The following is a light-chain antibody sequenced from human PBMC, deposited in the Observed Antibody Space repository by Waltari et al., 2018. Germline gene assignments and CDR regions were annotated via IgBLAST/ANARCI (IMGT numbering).Light chain of an antibody. Sequence: QSALTQPRSVSVSPGQSVTISCTGTSSYVGGYNYFSWYQQHPGKAPKLMIYDVSKRPSGVPDRFSGSKSGNTASLTISGLQAEDEADYYCCSYAGSYTYVFGTGTKVTVL. CDR3: CSYAGSYTYV. J-gene: IGLJ1*01. V-gene: IGLV2-11*01. CDR1: SSYVGGYNY. CDR2: DVS.